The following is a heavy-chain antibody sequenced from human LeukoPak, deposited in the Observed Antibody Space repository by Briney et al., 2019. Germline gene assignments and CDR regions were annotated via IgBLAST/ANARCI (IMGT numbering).Heavy chain of an antibody. CDR3: AKGLSYYDSSGYPQKGGYFDY. J-gene: IGHJ4*02. D-gene: IGHD3-22*01. CDR2: ISYDGSNK. V-gene: IGHV3-30*18. CDR1: GFTFSSYG. Sequence: GRSLRLSCAASGFTFSSYGMHWVRQAPGKGLEWVAVISYDGSNKYYEDSVKGRFTISRDNSKNTLYLQMNSLRAEDTAVYYCAKGLSYYDSSGYPQKGGYFDYWGQGTLVTVSS.